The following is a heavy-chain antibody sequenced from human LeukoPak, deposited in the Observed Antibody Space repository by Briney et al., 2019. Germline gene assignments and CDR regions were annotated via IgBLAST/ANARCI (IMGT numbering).Heavy chain of an antibody. D-gene: IGHD3-16*01. Sequence: GRSLRLSCAASGFTFDDYAMHWVRQAPGKGLEWVSGISWNSGSLGYAESVKGRFTISRDNAKNSLYLQMNSLRAEDTALYYCAKDPNTFLGGMDVWGQGTTVTVSS. CDR2: ISWNSGSL. CDR1: GFTFDDYA. V-gene: IGHV3-9*01. CDR3: AKDPNTFLGGMDV. J-gene: IGHJ6*02.